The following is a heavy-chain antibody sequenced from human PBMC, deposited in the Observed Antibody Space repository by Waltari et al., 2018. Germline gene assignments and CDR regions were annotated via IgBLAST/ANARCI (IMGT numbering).Heavy chain of an antibody. Sequence: QVHLVQSGAEVKKSGASVKVSCKASGYSFGGSYLYWVRQAPGQGLEWMGWINPTNGVTNYAQKFQGRVTMTRDTSINSVYMDLSRLRSDDTAVYFCARGLGGSSPFDYWGRGTLVTVSS. CDR2: INPTNGVT. V-gene: IGHV1-2*02. CDR1: GYSFGGSY. D-gene: IGHD3-16*01. J-gene: IGHJ4*02. CDR3: ARGLGGSSPFDY.